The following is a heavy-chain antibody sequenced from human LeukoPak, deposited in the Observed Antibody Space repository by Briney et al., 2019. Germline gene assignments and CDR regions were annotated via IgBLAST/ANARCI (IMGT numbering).Heavy chain of an antibody. D-gene: IGHD2-21*02. CDR1: GGSISSSSYY. J-gene: IGHJ3*02. Sequence: SETLSLTCTVSGGSISSSSYYWGWIRQPPGRGLEWIGSIYYSGSTYYNPSLKSRVTISVDTSKNQFSLKLSSVTAADTAVYYCARGRVTWLGAFDIWGQGTMVTVSS. CDR3: ARGRVTWLGAFDI. CDR2: IYYSGST. V-gene: IGHV4-39*07.